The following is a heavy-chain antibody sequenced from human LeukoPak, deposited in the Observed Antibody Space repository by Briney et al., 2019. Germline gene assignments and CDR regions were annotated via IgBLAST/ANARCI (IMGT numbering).Heavy chain of an antibody. D-gene: IGHD3-22*01. CDR3: ARASVRGSSGYYGAFDI. CDR2: ISSSGSTI. CDR1: GFTFSSYS. Sequence: GGSLRLSCAASGFTFSSYSMNWVRQAPGKGLEWVSYISSSGSTIYYADSVKGRFTISRDNAKNSLYLQMNSLRAEDTAVYYCARASVRGSSGYYGAFDIWDQGTMVTVSS. V-gene: IGHV3-48*04. J-gene: IGHJ3*02.